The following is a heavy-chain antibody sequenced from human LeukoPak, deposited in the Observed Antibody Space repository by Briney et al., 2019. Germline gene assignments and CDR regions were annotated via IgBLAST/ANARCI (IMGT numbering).Heavy chain of an antibody. CDR2: IYSGGST. J-gene: IGHJ4*02. V-gene: IGHV3-66*01. CDR1: GFTVSSNY. CDR3: ARGRPNYYFDY. Sequence: PGGSLRLSCAASGFTVSSNYMSWVRQAPGKGLEWVSVIYSGGSTYYADSVKGRFTISRDNSKNTLYLQMNSPRAEDTAVYYCARGRPNYYFDYWGQGTLVTVSS.